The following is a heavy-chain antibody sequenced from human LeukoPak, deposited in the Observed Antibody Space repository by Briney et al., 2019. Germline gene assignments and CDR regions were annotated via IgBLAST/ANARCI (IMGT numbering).Heavy chain of an antibody. D-gene: IGHD1-14*01. Sequence: PGGSLRLSCAASGFTVSGHYMSWVRQAPGKGLEWVSILHSGGSTYCADSVKGRFTISRDNSKNTLYLQMSSVRAEDTAVYYCARDKRTDGNFEGFDYWGQGTLVTVSS. CDR2: LHSGGST. J-gene: IGHJ4*02. CDR1: GFTVSGHY. V-gene: IGHV3-53*01. CDR3: ARDKRTDGNFEGFDY.